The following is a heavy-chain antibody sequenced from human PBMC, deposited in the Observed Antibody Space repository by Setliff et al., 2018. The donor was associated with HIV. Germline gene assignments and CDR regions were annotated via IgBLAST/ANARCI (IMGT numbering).Heavy chain of an antibody. CDR3: ARQPHDFDSSGYYGDAFDI. D-gene: IGHD3-22*01. V-gene: IGHV4-59*01. Sequence: PSETLSLTCTVSGGPLSSYYWNWIRQPPGKGLEWIGDIDYRGSTDYNPSLQSRVIISADTSKNQFSLKLSSVTAADTAVYYCARQPHDFDSSGYYGDAFDIWGQGTMVTVSS. J-gene: IGHJ3*02. CDR2: IDYRGST. CDR1: GGPLSSYY.